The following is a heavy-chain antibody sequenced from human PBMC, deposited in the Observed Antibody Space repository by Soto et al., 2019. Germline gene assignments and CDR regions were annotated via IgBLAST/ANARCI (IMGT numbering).Heavy chain of an antibody. CDR2: IYHSGDT. D-gene: IGHD1-1*01. CDR1: GAYVNTGGYY. Sequence: QVQLQESGPGLVKPSQTLSLTCTASGAYVNTGGYYWSWVRQYPGKGLEWIGYIYHSGDTYYNPSLKSRLTISVDTSKNHFSLSLSSVTVADTAVYYCARAPGNERLDYWGQGTLVIVSS. V-gene: IGHV4-31*03. J-gene: IGHJ4*02. CDR3: ARAPGNERLDY.